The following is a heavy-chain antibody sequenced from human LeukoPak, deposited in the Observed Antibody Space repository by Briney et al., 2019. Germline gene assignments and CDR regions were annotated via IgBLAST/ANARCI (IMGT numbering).Heavy chain of an antibody. V-gene: IGHV3-23*01. CDR3: ARHTWQWLSFDD. CDR1: GFTFSSYG. D-gene: IGHD6-19*01. J-gene: IGHJ4*02. Sequence: GGSLRLSCAASGFTFSSYGMSWVRQAPGKGLEWVSAISGSGGSTYYADSVKGRFTISRDNSKNTLYLQMNSLRAEDTAIYYCARHTWQWLSFDDWGQGTQVTISS. CDR2: ISGSGGST.